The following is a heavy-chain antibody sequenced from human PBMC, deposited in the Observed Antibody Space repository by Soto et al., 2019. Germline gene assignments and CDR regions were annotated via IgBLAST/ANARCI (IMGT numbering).Heavy chain of an antibody. CDR2: ISGYNGDT. CDR3: AKNGHPPYYYYGMDV. CDR1: GYTFSRYG. J-gene: IGHJ6*02. Sequence: QGQLVQSGPEVKKPGASVKVSCKTSGYTFSRYGISWVRQAPGQGLEWMGGISGYNGDTNYAQKVQGRVTMTIDTSTYTAYMELRSLTSDDTAIYYCAKNGHPPYYYYGMDVWGQGTTVTVSS. V-gene: IGHV1-18*01. D-gene: IGHD2-8*01.